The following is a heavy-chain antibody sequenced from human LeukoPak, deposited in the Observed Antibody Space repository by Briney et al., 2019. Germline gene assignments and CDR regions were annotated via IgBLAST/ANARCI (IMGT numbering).Heavy chain of an antibody. CDR2: ISGSGGST. Sequence: GGSLRLSCAASGFTFSSYAMSWVRQAPGKGLEWVSAISGSGGSTYYADSVKGRFTISRDNSKNTLYLQMNSLRAEDTAVYCCAKSLSGFDAFDIWGQGTMVTVSS. V-gene: IGHV3-23*01. CDR3: AKSLSGFDAFDI. J-gene: IGHJ3*02. CDR1: GFTFSSYA.